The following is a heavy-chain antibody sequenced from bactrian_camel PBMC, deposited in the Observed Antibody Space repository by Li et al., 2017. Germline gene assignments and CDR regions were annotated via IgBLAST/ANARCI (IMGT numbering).Heavy chain of an antibody. CDR3: VTGYKSVTRKANF. Sequence: VQLVESGGALVQPGGSLRLSCVASGFTFSSYDMTWVRQAPGKGLEWVSAISAGGGRRSYADSVKGRFTISRDNAKETVSLQMNNLASEDTALYYCVTGYKSVTRKANFWGQGTQVTVS. D-gene: IGHD8*01. J-gene: IGHJ4*01. CDR2: ISAGGGRR. CDR1: GFTFSSYD. V-gene: IGHV3S40*01.